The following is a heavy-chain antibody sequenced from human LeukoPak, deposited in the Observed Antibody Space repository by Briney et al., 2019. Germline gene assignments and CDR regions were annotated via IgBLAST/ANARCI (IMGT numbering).Heavy chain of an antibody. CDR2: INHSGST. CDR1: GYSISSGYY. J-gene: IGHJ5*02. CDR3: ARGGGLYCSGGSCYRSNWFDP. Sequence: DPSETLSLTCTVSGYSISSGYYWSWIRQPPGKGLEWIGEINHSGSTNYNPSLKSRVTISVDTSKNQFSLELSSVTAADTAVYYCARGGGLYCSGGSCYRSNWFDPWGQGTLVTVSS. V-gene: IGHV4-34*01. D-gene: IGHD2-15*01.